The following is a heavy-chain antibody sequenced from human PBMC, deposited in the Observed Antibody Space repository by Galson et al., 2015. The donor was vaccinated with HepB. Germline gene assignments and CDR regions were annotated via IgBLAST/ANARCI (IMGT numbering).Heavy chain of an antibody. CDR2: VVVGSGHT. J-gene: IGHJ6*02. V-gene: IGHV1-58*01. CDR1: GFTFSSSA. Sequence: SVKVSCKASGFTFSSSAVQWVRQARGQRLEWIVWVVVGSGHTNYAQKFQERVTITRDMSTSTAYMELSSLRSEDTAVYYCASPSDIVVHYYYYGMDVWGQGTTVTVSS. CDR3: ASPSDIVVHYYYYGMDV. D-gene: IGHD2-2*01.